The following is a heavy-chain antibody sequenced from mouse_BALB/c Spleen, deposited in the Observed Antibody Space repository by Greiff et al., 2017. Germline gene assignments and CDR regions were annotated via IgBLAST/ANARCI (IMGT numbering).Heavy chain of an antibody. CDR1: GYSITSDYA. CDR3: ARGKEGYY. J-gene: IGHJ2*01. CDR2: ISYSGST. V-gene: IGHV3-2*02. D-gene: IGHD1-3*01. Sequence: EVKLMESGPGLVKPSQSLSLTCTVTGYSITSDYAWNWIRQFPGNKLEWMGYISYSGSTSYNPSLKSRISITRDTSKNQFFLQLNSVTTEDTATYYCARGKEGYYWGQGTTLTVSS.